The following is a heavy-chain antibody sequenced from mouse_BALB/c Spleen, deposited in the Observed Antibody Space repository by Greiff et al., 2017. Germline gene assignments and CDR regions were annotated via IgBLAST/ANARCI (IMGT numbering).Heavy chain of an antibody. J-gene: IGHJ4*01. CDR2: IWAGGST. Sequence: VKLMESGPGLVAPSQSLSITCTVSGFSLTSYGVHWVRQPPGKGLEWLGVIWAGGSTNYNSALMSRLSISKDNSKSQVFLKMNSLQTDDTAMYYCARVQPKSTMITTGAMDYWGQGTSVTVSS. D-gene: IGHD2-4*01. CDR3: ARVQPKSTMITTGAMDY. V-gene: IGHV2-9*02. CDR1: GFSLTSYG.